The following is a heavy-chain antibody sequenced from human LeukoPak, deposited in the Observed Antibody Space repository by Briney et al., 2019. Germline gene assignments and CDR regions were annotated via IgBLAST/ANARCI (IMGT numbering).Heavy chain of an antibody. CDR3: ARDRGWEGIDY. J-gene: IGHJ4*02. CDR1: GFTVSSNY. D-gene: IGHD1-26*01. CDR2: IYSGGST. Sequence: GGSLRLSCAASGFTVSSNYMSWVRQAPGKGLEWVSVIYSGGSTYYADSVKGRFTISRDNSKNTLYLQMNSLRAEDTAVYYCARDRGWEGIDYWAREPWSPSPQ. V-gene: IGHV3-66*02.